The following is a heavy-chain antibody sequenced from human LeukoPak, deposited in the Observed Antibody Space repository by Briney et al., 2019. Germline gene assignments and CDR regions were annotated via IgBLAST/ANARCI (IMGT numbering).Heavy chain of an antibody. CDR2: IYYSGST. D-gene: IGHD1-1*01. J-gene: IGHJ6*03. Sequence: PSETLSLXCAVSGGSISSYYWSWIRQPPGKGLEWIGYIYYSGSTNYNPSLKSRVTISVDTSKHQFSLKLSSVTAADTAVYYCASGTYYYYMDVWGKGTTVTVSS. CDR1: GGSISSYY. V-gene: IGHV4-59*01. CDR3: ASGTYYYYMDV.